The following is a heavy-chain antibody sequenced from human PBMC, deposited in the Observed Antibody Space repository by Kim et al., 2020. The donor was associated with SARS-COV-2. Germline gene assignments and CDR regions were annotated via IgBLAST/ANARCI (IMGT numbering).Heavy chain of an antibody. J-gene: IGHJ3*02. V-gene: IGHV1-58*01. CDR3: ATVWDIEAAGSDSYNGAFDI. D-gene: IGHD6-13*01. Sequence: SVKVSCKASGFSFTSSAVQWVRQARGQRLEWIGWIVVGSGNTNYAQRFQERVTITKDMSTTTAYMELSSLRSEDTAVYYCATVWDIEAAGSDSYNGAFDIWGQGTMVSVSS. CDR2: IVVGSGNT. CDR1: GFSFTSSA.